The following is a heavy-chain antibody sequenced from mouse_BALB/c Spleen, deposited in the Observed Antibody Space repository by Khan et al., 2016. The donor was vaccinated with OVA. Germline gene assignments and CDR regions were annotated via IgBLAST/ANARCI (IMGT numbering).Heavy chain of an antibody. CDR1: GYTFTDYA. Sequence: QVQLQQSGPELVRPGVSVKISCKGSGYTFTDYAMYWVKQSHAKSLEWIGLISTYSGSTNYNQKFKGKVTMTVDKSSSAAYMELARLTSEDSAIYDGARPAYDGYYDYWGQGTTLTVSS. CDR3: ARPAYDGYYDY. D-gene: IGHD2-3*01. CDR2: ISTYSGST. J-gene: IGHJ2*01. V-gene: IGHV1S137*01.